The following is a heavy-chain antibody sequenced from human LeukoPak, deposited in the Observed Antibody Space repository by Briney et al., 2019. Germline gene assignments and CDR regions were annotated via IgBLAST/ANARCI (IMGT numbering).Heavy chain of an antibody. CDR1: GGSISSYY. CDR2: IYYGGST. J-gene: IGHJ6*03. CDR3: ARRPRYYYYMDV. V-gene: IGHV4-59*01. Sequence: SETLSLTCTVSGGSISSYYWSWIRQPPGKGLEWIGYIYYGGSTNYNPSLKSRVTISVDTSKNQFSLKLSSVTAADTAVYYCARRPRYYYYMDVWDKGTTVTVSS.